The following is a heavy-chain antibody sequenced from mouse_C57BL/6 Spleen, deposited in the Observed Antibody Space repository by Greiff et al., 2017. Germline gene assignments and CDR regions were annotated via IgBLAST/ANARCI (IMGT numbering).Heavy chain of an antibody. CDR3: ARGRGIYYYGSSYEAMDY. CDR2: IDPSDSET. D-gene: IGHD1-1*01. Sequence: QVQLKQPGAELVRPGSSVKLSCKASGYTFTSYWMHWVKQRPIQGLEWIGNIDPSDSETHYNQKFKDKATLTVDKSSSTAYMQLSSLTSEDSAVYYCARGRGIYYYGSSYEAMDYWGQGTSVTVSS. J-gene: IGHJ4*01. V-gene: IGHV1-52*01. CDR1: GYTFTSYW.